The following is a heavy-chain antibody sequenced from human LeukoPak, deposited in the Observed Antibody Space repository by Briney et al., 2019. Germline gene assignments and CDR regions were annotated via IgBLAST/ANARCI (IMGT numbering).Heavy chain of an antibody. CDR3: ARGYFDWNSPDFDY. CDR1: GGSMNSYD. J-gene: IGHJ4*02. Sequence: PSETLSLTCSVSGGSMNSYDWGWIRQPPGKGLEWIGEINHSGSTNYNPSLKSRVTISVDTSKNQFSLKLSSVTAADTAVYYCARGYFDWNSPDFDYWGQGTLVTVSS. V-gene: IGHV4-34*01. CDR2: INHSGST. D-gene: IGHD3-9*01.